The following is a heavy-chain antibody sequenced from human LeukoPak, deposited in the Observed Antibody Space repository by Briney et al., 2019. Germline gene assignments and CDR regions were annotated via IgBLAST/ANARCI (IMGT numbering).Heavy chain of an antibody. V-gene: IGHV4-34*01. Sequence: SETLSLTCAVYGGSFSGYYWSWIRQPPGKGLEWIGEINHSGSTNYNPSLKSRVTISVDTYKNQFSLKLSSVTAADTAVYYCARGLEVAATSWGQGTLVTVSS. CDR3: ARGLEVAATS. CDR2: INHSGST. J-gene: IGHJ5*02. CDR1: GGSFSGYY. D-gene: IGHD2-15*01.